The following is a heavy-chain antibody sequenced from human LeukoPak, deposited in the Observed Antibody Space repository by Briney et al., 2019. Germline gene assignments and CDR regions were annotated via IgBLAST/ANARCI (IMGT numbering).Heavy chain of an antibody. CDR2: ISAYNGNT. J-gene: IGHJ4*02. Sequence: EASVKVSCKASGYTFTSYGISWVRQAPGQGLEWMGWISAYNGNTNYAQKLQGRVTMTTDTSTSTAYMELSSLRSEDTAVYYCARGRSHRVPAADMGYWGQGTLVTVSS. D-gene: IGHD2-2*01. CDR1: GYTFTSYG. CDR3: ARGRSHRVPAADMGY. V-gene: IGHV1-18*01.